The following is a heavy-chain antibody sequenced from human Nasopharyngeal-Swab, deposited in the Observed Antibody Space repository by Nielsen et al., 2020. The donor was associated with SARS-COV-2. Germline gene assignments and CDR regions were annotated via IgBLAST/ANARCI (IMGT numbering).Heavy chain of an antibody. CDR1: GFTFSSYG. Sequence: GSLRLSCAASGFTFSSYGMHWVRQAPGKGLEWVAVISYDGSNKYYADSVKGRFTISRDNSKNTLYLQMNSLRAEDTAVYYCAKLHSIAAAGDYWGQGTLVTVSS. V-gene: IGHV3-30*18. D-gene: IGHD6-13*01. CDR2: ISYDGSNK. J-gene: IGHJ4*02. CDR3: AKLHSIAAAGDY.